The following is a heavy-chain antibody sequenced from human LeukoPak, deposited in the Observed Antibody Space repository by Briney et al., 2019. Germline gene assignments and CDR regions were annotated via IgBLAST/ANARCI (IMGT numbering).Heavy chain of an antibody. CDR3: AGGTDFWSGYSFDS. V-gene: IGHV3-53*01. Sequence: GGSLRLSCAASGFTVSDNYMSWVRQAPGKGLEWVSLIYSGGNTDLADSVKGRFTISRDISKNTLSLQLSSLRPEDTAVYFCAGGTDFWSGYSFDSWGQGTLVTVSS. CDR2: IYSGGNT. J-gene: IGHJ4*02. CDR1: GFTVSDNY. D-gene: IGHD3-3*01.